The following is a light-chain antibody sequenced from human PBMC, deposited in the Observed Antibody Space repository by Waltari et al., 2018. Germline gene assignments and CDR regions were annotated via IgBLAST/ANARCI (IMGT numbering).Light chain of an antibody. Sequence: QSALTQPASVSGSPGQSITISCTGTSSDVGTYNFVSWYQQHPGKGPKLILSGVNKRSSGGSNRVSGSKSGNTASLTISGLQTEDEADYYCSSYTGWVYVFGSGTKVTVL. V-gene: IGLV2-14*02. CDR1: SSDVGTYNF. CDR2: GVN. J-gene: IGLJ1*01. CDR3: SSYTGWVYV.